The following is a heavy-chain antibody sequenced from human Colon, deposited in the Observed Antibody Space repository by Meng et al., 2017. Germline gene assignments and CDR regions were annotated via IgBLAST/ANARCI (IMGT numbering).Heavy chain of an antibody. Sequence: QLQGSGPGMVKPSGTRSLTCAVSGAAIRSGNWWSGLRQPPGKGLELIWETDHRASTNYNPSLKSRVTISVDKSKNQFSLTLSSVTTADPAVYYCASLPPPWKQWLVTDYWGQGTLVTVSS. J-gene: IGHJ4*02. CDR3: ASLPPPWKQWLVTDY. CDR1: GAAIRSGNW. CDR2: TDHRAST. D-gene: IGHD6-19*01. V-gene: IGHV4-4*02.